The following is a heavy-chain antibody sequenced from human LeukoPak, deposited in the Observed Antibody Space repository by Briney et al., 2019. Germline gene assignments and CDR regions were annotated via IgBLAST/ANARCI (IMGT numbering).Heavy chain of an antibody. CDR2: IKQGGSEA. Sequence: GGSLRLSCAASEFTFNRYWMSWVRQAPGKGLQWVANIKQGGSEAHYVDSVKGRFTISRDNAKNSLSLQMNSLNVDDTGVYFCTRDALFGSGRTHLDFWSQGTLVSVSS. V-gene: IGHV3-7*04. CDR3: TRDALFGSGRTHLDF. D-gene: IGHD3-10*01. CDR1: EFTFNRYW. J-gene: IGHJ4*02.